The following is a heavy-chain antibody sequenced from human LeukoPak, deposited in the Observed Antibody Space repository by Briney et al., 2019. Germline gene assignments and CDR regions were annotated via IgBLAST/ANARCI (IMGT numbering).Heavy chain of an antibody. CDR3: ERPRGAAAATFGFGP. V-gene: IGHV3-30*03. CDR1: GFTFTSYV. Sequence: GGSLRLSCAASGFTFTSYVMHWVRQAPGKGLQWVALISYDGSNKYYADSVKGRFTISRDNSKNTLYLQMNSLRAEDTAVYYWERPRGAAAATFGFGPWGQGNLVTVSS. CDR2: ISYDGSNK. D-gene: IGHD6-13*01. J-gene: IGHJ5*02.